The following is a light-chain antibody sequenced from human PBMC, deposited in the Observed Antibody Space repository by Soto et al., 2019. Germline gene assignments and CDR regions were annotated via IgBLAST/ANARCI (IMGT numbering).Light chain of an antibody. CDR1: GSDVGAYRY. CDR2: DVS. Sequence: QSALTQPASVSGSPGQSITISCTGTGSDVGAYRYVSWYQQHPGQAPKLIIYDVSNRPSGVYDRFSGSKSGNTASLTISGLQSEDEADYYCDSYTSSSSYAFGTGTKLTVL. J-gene: IGLJ1*01. V-gene: IGLV2-14*01. CDR3: DSYTSSSSYA.